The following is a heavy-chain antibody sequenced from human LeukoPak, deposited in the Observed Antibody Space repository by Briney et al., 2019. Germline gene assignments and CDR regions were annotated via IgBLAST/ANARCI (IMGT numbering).Heavy chain of an antibody. CDR2: IYHSGST. CDR3: ARGIAYYDYVWGSYRWKGTFDY. V-gene: IGHV4-59*01. D-gene: IGHD3-16*02. Sequence: GSLRLSCAASGFTFSSYWMSWVRQAPGKGLEWIGYIYHSGSTNYNPSLKSRVTISVDTSKNQFSLKLSSVTAADTAVYYCARGIAYYDYVWGSYRWKGTFDYWGQGTLVTVSS. J-gene: IGHJ4*02. CDR1: GFTFSSYW.